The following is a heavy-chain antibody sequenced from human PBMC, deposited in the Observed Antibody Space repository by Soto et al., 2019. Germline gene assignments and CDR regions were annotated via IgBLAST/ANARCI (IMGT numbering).Heavy chain of an antibody. V-gene: IGHV4-34*01. CDR2: INPSGST. J-gene: IGHJ5*02. Sequence: SETLSLTCAVYGGSFSGYYWSWIRQPPGKGLEWIGEINPSGSTNYNPSLKSRVTISVDTSKNQFSLKLSSVTAADTAVYYCARGRGGYDILTGYYKNWFDPWGQGTLVTVSS. CDR3: ARGRGGYDILTGYYKNWFDP. D-gene: IGHD3-9*01. CDR1: GGSFSGYY.